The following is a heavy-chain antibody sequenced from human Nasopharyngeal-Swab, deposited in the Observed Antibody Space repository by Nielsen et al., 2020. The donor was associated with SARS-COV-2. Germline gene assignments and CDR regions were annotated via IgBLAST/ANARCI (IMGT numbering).Heavy chain of an antibody. V-gene: IGHV4-34*01. CDR3: ARIYCSGGSCYSGIDY. D-gene: IGHD2-15*01. J-gene: IGHJ4*02. Sequence: WIRQPPGKGLEWIGEINHSGSTNYNPSLKRRVTISVDTSKNQFSLKLSSVTAADTAVYYCARIYCSGGSCYSGIDYWGQGTLVTVSS. CDR2: INHSGST.